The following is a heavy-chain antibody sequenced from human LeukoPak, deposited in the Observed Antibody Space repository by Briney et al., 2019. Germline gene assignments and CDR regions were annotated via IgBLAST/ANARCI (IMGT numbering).Heavy chain of an antibody. D-gene: IGHD4-17*01. V-gene: IGHV4-59*12. CDR2: IYYSGST. Sequence: QPSETLSLTCTVSGGSISSYYWSWIRQPPGKGLEWIGYIYYSGSTYYNPSLKSRVTLSVDTSKNQFSLKLSSVTAADTAVYYCARVPDGDMWFDPWGQGTLVTVSS. J-gene: IGHJ5*02. CDR1: GGSISSYY. CDR3: ARVPDGDMWFDP.